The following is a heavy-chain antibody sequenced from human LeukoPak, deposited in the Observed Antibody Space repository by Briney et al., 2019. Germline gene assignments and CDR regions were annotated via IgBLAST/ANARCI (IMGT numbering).Heavy chain of an antibody. D-gene: IGHD1-20*01. V-gene: IGHV1-69*05. CDR3: ARDGTSIPGTPEVPYYYYYMDV. Sequence: SVKVSCKASGGTFSRYSMSWVRQAPGQGLEWVGGIIPIFGTANYAQKLQGRVTITTDESTSTAYMELSSQRSEDTAVYYCARDGTSIPGTPEVPYYYYYMDVWGKGTTVTVSS. CDR1: GGTFSRYS. CDR2: IIPIFGTA. J-gene: IGHJ6*03.